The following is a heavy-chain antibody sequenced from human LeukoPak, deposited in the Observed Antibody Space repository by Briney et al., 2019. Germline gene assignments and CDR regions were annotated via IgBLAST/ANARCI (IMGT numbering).Heavy chain of an antibody. V-gene: IGHV1-2*06. Sequence: ASVKVSCKASGYTFTGYYMHWVRQAPGQGLEWMGRISPNSGGTNYAQKFQGRVTMTRDTSISTAYMELSRLRSDDTAVYYCARVFNDILTGYDYWGQGTLVTVSS. CDR2: ISPNSGGT. CDR3: ARVFNDILTGYDY. D-gene: IGHD3-9*01. J-gene: IGHJ4*02. CDR1: GYTFTGYY.